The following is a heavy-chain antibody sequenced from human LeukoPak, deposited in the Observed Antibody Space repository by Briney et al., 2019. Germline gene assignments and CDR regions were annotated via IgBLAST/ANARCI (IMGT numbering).Heavy chain of an antibody. D-gene: IGHD5-18*01. J-gene: IGHJ4*02. V-gene: IGHV4-31*03. CDR1: GGSISSAAYY. Sequence: SETLSLTCTVSGGSISSAAYYWNWIRQHPGKGLEWIGYIYRSGITNYNPSLKSRVTISVDTSKNQFTLKLSSVTAADTAVYYCARDRGYSYGVDSWGQGTLVTVSS. CDR3: ARDRGYSYGVDS. CDR2: IYRSGIT.